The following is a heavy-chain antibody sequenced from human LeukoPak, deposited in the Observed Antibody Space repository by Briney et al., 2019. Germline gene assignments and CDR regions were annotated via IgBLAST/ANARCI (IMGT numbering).Heavy chain of an antibody. J-gene: IGHJ6*03. V-gene: IGHV3-21*01. Sequence: GGSLRLSCAASGFTFSSYSMNWVRQAPGKGLEWVSSISSSSSYIYYADSVKGRFTISRDNAKNSLYLQMNSLRAEDTAVYYCARASCSSCHYYYYYMDVWGKGTTVTISS. CDR3: ARASCSSCHYYYYYMDV. CDR2: ISSSSSYI. CDR1: GFTFSSYS. D-gene: IGHD6-13*01.